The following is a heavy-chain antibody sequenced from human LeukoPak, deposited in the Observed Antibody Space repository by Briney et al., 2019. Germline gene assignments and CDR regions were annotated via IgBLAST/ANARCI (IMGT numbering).Heavy chain of an antibody. D-gene: IGHD4-17*01. Sequence: ASVKVSCKASGYTFTSYYMHWVRQAPGQGLEWMGIINPSGGSTSYAQKFQGRVTMTRDMSTSTVYMELSSLRSEDTAVYYCAREDPQTTVPEGMDVWGQGTTVTVPS. V-gene: IGHV1-46*01. CDR1: GYTFTSYY. CDR3: AREDPQTTVPEGMDV. CDR2: INPSGGST. J-gene: IGHJ6*02.